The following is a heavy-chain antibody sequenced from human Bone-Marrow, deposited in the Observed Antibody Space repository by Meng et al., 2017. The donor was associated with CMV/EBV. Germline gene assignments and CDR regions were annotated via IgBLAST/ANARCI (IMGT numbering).Heavy chain of an antibody. V-gene: IGHV1-69*10. Sequence: SVKVSCKASGGTFSSYAISWVRQAPGQGLEWMGGIIPILGIANYAQKFQGRVTITADKSTSTAYMELSSLRSEDTAVYYCARGYCSSTSCYTMRYWGQGTLVTVSS. CDR3: ARGYCSSTSCYTMRY. CDR1: GGTFSSYA. CDR2: IIPILGIA. D-gene: IGHD2-2*02. J-gene: IGHJ4*02.